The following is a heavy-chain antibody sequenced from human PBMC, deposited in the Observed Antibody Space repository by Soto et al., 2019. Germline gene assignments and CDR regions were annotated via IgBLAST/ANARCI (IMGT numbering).Heavy chain of an antibody. Sequence: EVQLLESGGGLVQPGGSLRLSCAASGFTFSSYAMSWVRQAPGKGLEWVSAISGSGGSTYCADSVKGRFTISRDNSKNTLYLQMNSLRAEDTAVYYCAKDGGYDFWSGYQQPYYFDYWGQGTLVTVSS. CDR3: AKDGGYDFWSGYQQPYYFDY. CDR2: ISGSGGST. D-gene: IGHD3-3*01. J-gene: IGHJ4*02. CDR1: GFTFSSYA. V-gene: IGHV3-23*01.